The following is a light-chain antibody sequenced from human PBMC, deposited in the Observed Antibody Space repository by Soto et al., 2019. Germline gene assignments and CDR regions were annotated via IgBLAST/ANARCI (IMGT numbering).Light chain of an antibody. V-gene: IGKV3-20*01. CDR1: QSVSSTY. CDR3: QQYGSTPPDT. J-gene: IGKJ2*01. Sequence: EIVLTQSPGALSLSPGERATLSCRVSQSVSSTYLGWYQQKPGQAPRLLIYGTSNRASGMPDRFSGSGSGTDFTLTISRLEPEAFAVYYWQQYGSTPPDTFGQGTKLEIQ. CDR2: GTS.